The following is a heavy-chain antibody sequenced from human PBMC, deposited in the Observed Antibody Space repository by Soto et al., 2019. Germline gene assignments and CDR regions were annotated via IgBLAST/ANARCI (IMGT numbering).Heavy chain of an antibody. J-gene: IGHJ6*02. CDR1: GFTFSSYA. Sequence: GGSLRLSCAASGFTFSSYAMSWVRQAPGKGLEWVSAISGSGGSTYYADSVKGRFTISRDNSKNTLYLQMNSLRAEDTAVYYCAKDSGYSSWFYYYYGMDVWGQGTTVTVSS. CDR2: ISGSGGST. D-gene: IGHD6-13*01. V-gene: IGHV3-23*01. CDR3: AKDSGYSSWFYYYYGMDV.